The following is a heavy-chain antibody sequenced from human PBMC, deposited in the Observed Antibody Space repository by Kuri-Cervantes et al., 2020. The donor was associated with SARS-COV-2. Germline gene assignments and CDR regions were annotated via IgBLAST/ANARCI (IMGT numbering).Heavy chain of an antibody. D-gene: IGHD6-13*01. V-gene: IGHV3-30*03. CDR2: ISYDGSNK. CDR1: GFTFSSYG. CDR3: AREADIAAAERYYYYYYGMDV. J-gene: IGHJ6*02. Sequence: GESLKISCAASGFTFSSYGMHWVRQAPGKGLEWVAVISYDGSNKYYADSVKGRFTISRDNSKNTLCLQMNSLRAEDTAVYYCAREADIAAAERYYYYYYGMDVWGQGTTVTVSS.